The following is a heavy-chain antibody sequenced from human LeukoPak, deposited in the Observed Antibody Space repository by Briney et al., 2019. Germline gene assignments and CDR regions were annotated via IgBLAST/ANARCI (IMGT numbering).Heavy chain of an antibody. D-gene: IGHD3-22*01. CDR2: IVVGSGNT. V-gene: IGHV1-58*02. Sequence: VKVSCKASGFTFTSSAMQWVRQARGQRLEWIGWIVVGSGNTTYAQKFQERVTITRAMSTSTAYMELSSLRSEDTAVYYCAADPYDSSGYYHFDYWGQGTLVTVSS. CDR3: AADPYDSSGYYHFDY. J-gene: IGHJ4*02. CDR1: GFTFTSSA.